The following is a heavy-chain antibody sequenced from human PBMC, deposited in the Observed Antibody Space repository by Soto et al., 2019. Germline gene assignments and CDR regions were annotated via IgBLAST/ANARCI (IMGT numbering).Heavy chain of an antibody. CDR2: IYPGDSDT. D-gene: IGHD6-19*01. Sequence: GESLKISCEGSSYSFTSYWIGWVRQMPSKGLEWMGIIYPGDSDTRYSPSFQGQVTISADKSISTAYLQWSSLKASDTAMYYCARKPAYSSGWYAFDIWGQGTMVTVSS. J-gene: IGHJ3*02. CDR3: ARKPAYSSGWYAFDI. CDR1: SYSFTSYW. V-gene: IGHV5-51*01.